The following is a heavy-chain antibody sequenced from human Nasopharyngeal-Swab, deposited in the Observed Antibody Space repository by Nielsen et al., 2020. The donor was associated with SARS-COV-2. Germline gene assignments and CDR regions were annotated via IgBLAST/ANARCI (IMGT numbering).Heavy chain of an antibody. CDR2: MNPHTGNT. CDR1: GYTFTSHD. D-gene: IGHD1-26*01. J-gene: IGHJ2*01. V-gene: IGHV1-8*01. Sequence: ASVKVSCKSSGYTFTSHDINWVREATGQGLEWMGWMNPHTGNTGSAQKYQGRVSMTRNSSKSTAYMELSSLTSEDTAVYYCARGVGGYFDLWGRGTLVTVSS. CDR3: ARGVGGYFDL.